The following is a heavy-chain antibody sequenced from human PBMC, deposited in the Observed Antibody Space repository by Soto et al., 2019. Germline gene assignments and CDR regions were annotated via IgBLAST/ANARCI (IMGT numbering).Heavy chain of an antibody. CDR2: IYYSGST. Sequence: SETLSLTCTVSGGSISSGGYYWSWIRQHPGKGLEWIGYIYYSGSTYYNPSLKSRVTISVDTSKNQFSLKLSSVTAADTALYYCARFCIAGLLGYRYPPSALGTPVTVS. CDR1: GGSISSGGYY. J-gene: IGHJ5*01. D-gene: IGHD6-13*01. CDR3: ARFCIAGLLGYRYPP. V-gene: IGHV4-31*03.